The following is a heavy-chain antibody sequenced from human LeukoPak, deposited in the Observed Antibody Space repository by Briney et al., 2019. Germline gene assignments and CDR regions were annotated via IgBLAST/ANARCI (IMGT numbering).Heavy chain of an antibody. V-gene: IGHV3-21*01. D-gene: IGHD6-13*01. Sequence: GGSLRLSCAASGFTFSSYSMNWVRQAPGKGLEWASSISSSSSYIYYADSVKGRFTISRDNAKNSLYLQMNSLRAEDTAVYYCARGSRREGFDYWGQGTLVTVSS. CDR1: GFTFSSYS. J-gene: IGHJ4*02. CDR3: ARGSRREGFDY. CDR2: ISSSSSYI.